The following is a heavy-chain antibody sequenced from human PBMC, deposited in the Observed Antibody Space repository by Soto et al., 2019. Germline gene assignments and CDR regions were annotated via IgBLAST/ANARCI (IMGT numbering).Heavy chain of an antibody. V-gene: IGHV5-10-1*01. Sequence: GESLKISCQGSGYSFTSYWISWVRQMPGKGLEWMGRIDPSDSYTNYSPSFQGHVTISADKSISTAYLQWSSLKASDTAMYYCARLVNYYDSSGYYQIYFDYWGQGTLVTVSS. J-gene: IGHJ4*02. CDR1: GYSFTSYW. D-gene: IGHD3-22*01. CDR3: ARLVNYYDSSGYYQIYFDY. CDR2: IDPSDSYT.